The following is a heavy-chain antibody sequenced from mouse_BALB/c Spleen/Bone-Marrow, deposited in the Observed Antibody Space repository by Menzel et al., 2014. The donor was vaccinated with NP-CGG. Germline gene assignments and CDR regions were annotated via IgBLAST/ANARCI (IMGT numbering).Heavy chain of an antibody. J-gene: IGHJ2*01. CDR1: GYTFTSSV. Sequence: VQLQQPGPELVKPGASVKMSCKASGYTFTSSVMHWVKQKPGQGLEWIGYFNSYNDGSKYNEKFKGKATQTSDKSSSTAYMELSSLTSENSAVYYCAKGGNYRYDFDYWGQDTTLTVSS. CDR3: AKGGNYRYDFDY. CDR2: FNSYNDGS. V-gene: IGHV1-14*01. D-gene: IGHD2-14*01.